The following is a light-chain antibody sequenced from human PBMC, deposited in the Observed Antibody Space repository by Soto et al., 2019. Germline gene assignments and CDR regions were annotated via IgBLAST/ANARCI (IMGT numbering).Light chain of an antibody. CDR2: GAS. V-gene: IGKV3-20*01. CDR3: QQYGSSPT. Sequence: EIVLTQSPGTLSLSPGESATLSCRASQSVRSNYLAWYQQKPGQAPRLLIYGASSRATGIPDRFSGSGSGTDFTLTSSSLQPEDLVVYFCQQYGSSPTFGQWTKVEVK. J-gene: IGKJ1*01. CDR1: QSVRSNY.